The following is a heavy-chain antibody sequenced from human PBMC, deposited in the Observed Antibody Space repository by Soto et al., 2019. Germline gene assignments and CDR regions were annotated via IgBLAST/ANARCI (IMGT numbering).Heavy chain of an antibody. Sequence: QVQLVQSGAEEKKPGASVKVSCKASGYTFTSYAMHWVRQAPGQRLEWMGWINAGNGNTKYSQKFHGRVTITRDTSASTAYMELSRLRYEDTAVYYCARGGPPIDYGGQGTLVTVSS. CDR3: ARGGPPIDY. V-gene: IGHV1-3*05. CDR1: GYTFTSYA. J-gene: IGHJ4*02. CDR2: INAGNGNT. D-gene: IGHD3-10*01.